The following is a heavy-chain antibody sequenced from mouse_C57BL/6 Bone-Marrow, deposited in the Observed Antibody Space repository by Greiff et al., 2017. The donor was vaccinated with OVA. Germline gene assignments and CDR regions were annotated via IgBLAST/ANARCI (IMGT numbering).Heavy chain of an antibody. Sequence: VQLQQSGAELARPGASVKLSCKASGYTFTSYGISWVKQRTGQGLEWIGEIYPRSGNTYYNEKFKGKATLTADKSSSTAYMELRSLTSEDSAVYFCAREDYDYDGPHFDYWGQGTTLTVSS. D-gene: IGHD2-4*01. CDR1: GYTFTSYG. CDR3: AREDYDYDGPHFDY. CDR2: IYPRSGNT. V-gene: IGHV1-81*01. J-gene: IGHJ2*01.